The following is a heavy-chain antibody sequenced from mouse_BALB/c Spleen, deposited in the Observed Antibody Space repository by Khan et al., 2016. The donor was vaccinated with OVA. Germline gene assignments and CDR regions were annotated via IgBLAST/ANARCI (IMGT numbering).Heavy chain of an antibody. CDR3: ARGDGYYVYFDY. CDR2: IYPGSDNA. D-gene: IGHD2-3*01. V-gene: IGHV1-81*01. CDR1: GYTFTYYV. Sequence: QVQLQQSGPELVKPGASVKMSCKASGYTFTYYVITWVKQRTGQGLEWIGEIYPGSDNAYYNERFKGKATLTADKSSNTTHMQLSSLTSEASAVYFCARGDGYYVYFDYWGQGTTLTVSS. J-gene: IGHJ2*01.